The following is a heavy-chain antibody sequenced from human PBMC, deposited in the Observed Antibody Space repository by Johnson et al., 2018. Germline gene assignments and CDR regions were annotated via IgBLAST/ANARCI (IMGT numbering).Heavy chain of an antibody. Sequence: VQLVESGGGVVQPGRSLRLSCAASGFTFSNAWMNWVRQAPGKGLEWVGRIKSNTHGGTADYPAPVKGRFPISRDNAKNSLYLQMNSLRPEDTAFYYCAKDRGEVGGGYYGMDVWGQGTTVTVSS. CDR3: AKDRGEVGGGYYGMDV. CDR1: GFTFSNAW. D-gene: IGHD3-16*01. CDR2: IKSNTHGGTA. J-gene: IGHJ6*02. V-gene: IGHV3-15*05.